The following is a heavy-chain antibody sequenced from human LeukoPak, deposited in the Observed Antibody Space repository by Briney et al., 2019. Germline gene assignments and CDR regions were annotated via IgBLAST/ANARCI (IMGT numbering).Heavy chain of an antibody. CDR3: AREYRYGDYQRDAFDM. V-gene: IGHV3-74*01. CDR1: GFTFSFYS. CDR2: IDSDGSST. J-gene: IGHJ3*02. Sequence: PGGSLRLSCAASGFTFSFYSMNWVRQAPGKGLVWVSRIDSDGSSTSYADSVKGRFTISRDNAKNTLYLQMTSLRAEDTAVYYCAREYRYGDYQRDAFDMWGQGTMVTVSS. D-gene: IGHD4-17*01.